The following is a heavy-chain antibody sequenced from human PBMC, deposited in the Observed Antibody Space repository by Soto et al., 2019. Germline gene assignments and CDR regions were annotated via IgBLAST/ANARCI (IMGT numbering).Heavy chain of an antibody. V-gene: IGHV4-38-2*01. D-gene: IGHD6-13*01. CDR1: GYSISSRYY. CDR2: IYQSGST. CDR3: APSHRSSSSLKLHQKFDC. Sequence: SETLSRTCAVSGYSISSRYYWGWIRQPPGKGLEWIGSIYQSGSTYYNPSLKSRVTISGDTSKNQFSLKLSSVTAADTAASYCAPSHRSSSSLKLHQKFDCWRQGTLVIVSS. J-gene: IGHJ4*02.